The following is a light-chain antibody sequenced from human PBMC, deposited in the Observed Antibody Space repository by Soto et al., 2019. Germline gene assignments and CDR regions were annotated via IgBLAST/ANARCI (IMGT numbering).Light chain of an antibody. V-gene: IGKV3D-15*01. CDR1: QSVDSY. CDR2: GAS. J-gene: IGKJ1*01. Sequence: EIEMTQSPATLSVSPGDGATLSCRASQSVDSYLAWYQQKPGQAPRLLIYGASNRATGIPDRFSGSGSGTEFTLTISSLQPDDFATYYCQHYNSYSEAFGQGTKVDIK. CDR3: QHYNSYSEA.